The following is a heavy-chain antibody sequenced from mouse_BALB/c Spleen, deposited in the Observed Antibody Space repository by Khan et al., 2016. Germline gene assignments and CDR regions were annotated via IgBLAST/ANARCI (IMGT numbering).Heavy chain of an antibody. Sequence: EVELVESGGGLVKPGGSLKLSCAASGFTFSSYAMSWVRQTPEKRLEWVASISSGGSTYYPDSVKGRFTISRDNARNILNLQMSSLRSEDTAMYYYAREDYVNYGDYFDYWGQGTTLTVSS. CDR1: GFTFSSYA. J-gene: IGHJ2*01. CDR2: ISSGGST. V-gene: IGHV5-6-5*01. D-gene: IGHD2-1*01. CDR3: AREDYVNYGDYFDY.